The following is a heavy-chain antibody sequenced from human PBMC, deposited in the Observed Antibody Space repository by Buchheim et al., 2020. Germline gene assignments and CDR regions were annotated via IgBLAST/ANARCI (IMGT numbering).Heavy chain of an antibody. CDR1: GFIFSSYE. D-gene: IGHD3-10*01. Sequence: EVQLVESGGGLIQPGGSLRLSCAASGFIFSSYEMNWVRQAPGKGLEWVSYISSSGSTIYYADSVKGRFTISRDNAKNSLYLQMNSLRAEDTAVYYCARDPRGYYYYYYMDVWGKGTT. CDR3: ARDPRGYYYYYYMDV. V-gene: IGHV3-48*03. CDR2: ISSSGSTI. J-gene: IGHJ6*03.